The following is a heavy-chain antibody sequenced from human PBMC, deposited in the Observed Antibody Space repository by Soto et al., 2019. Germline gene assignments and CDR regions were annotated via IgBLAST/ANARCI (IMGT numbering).Heavy chain of an antibody. J-gene: IGHJ6*03. CDR3: ARMVRGSNIDYYHYMDV. CDR2: ISANNGDT. V-gene: IGHV1-18*01. D-gene: IGHD3-10*01. Sequence: QVQLVQSGAEVKKPGASVQVSCKASGYTFTNHGISLVRQAPGQGLEWLGWISANNGDTNYAQKFKGRVTVTTDTSTSTGYMELRSLRSEGTAVYYWARMVRGSNIDYYHYMDVWGKGTTVTVSS. CDR1: GYTFTNHG.